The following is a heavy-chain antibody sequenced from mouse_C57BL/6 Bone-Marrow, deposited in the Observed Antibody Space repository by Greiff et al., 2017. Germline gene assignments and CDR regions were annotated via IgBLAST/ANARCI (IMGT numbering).Heavy chain of an antibody. V-gene: IGHV3-8*02. J-gene: IGHJ2*01. Sequence: EVQLQESGPSLVKPSQTLSLTCSVTGDSITSGYWNWIRKFPGNKLEYMGYISYSGSTYYNPSLKSRIAITRDTAKNQSYLQLNSVTTEDTATYYCARYYYSSSYYWGQGTTLTGSA. D-gene: IGHD1-1*01. CDR1: GDSITSGY. CDR3: ARYYYSSSYY. CDR2: ISYSGST.